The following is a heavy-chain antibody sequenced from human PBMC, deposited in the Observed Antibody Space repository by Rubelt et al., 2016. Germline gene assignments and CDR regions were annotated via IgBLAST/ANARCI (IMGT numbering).Heavy chain of an antibody. CDR3: ARSGGWFGADY. V-gene: IGHV3-23*01. Sequence: VRQAPGKGLEWVSAISGSGGSTYYADSVKGRFTISRDNAKNSLYLQMNSLRAEDTAVYYCARSGGWFGADYWGQGTLVTVSS. J-gene: IGHJ4*02. D-gene: IGHD3-10*01. CDR2: ISGSGGST.